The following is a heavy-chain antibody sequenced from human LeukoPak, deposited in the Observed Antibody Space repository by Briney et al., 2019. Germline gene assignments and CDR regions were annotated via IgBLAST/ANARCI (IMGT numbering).Heavy chain of an antibody. Sequence: GGSLRLSCAASGFTFSSYSMNWVRQAPGKGLEWVSSISSSSSYIYYADSVKGRFTISRDNAKNSLYLQMNSLRAEDTAVYYCARDCSSTSCYRGAAFDIWGQGTMVTVSS. V-gene: IGHV3-21*01. CDR3: ARDCSSTSCYRGAAFDI. J-gene: IGHJ3*02. D-gene: IGHD2-2*02. CDR1: GFTFSSYS. CDR2: ISSSSSYI.